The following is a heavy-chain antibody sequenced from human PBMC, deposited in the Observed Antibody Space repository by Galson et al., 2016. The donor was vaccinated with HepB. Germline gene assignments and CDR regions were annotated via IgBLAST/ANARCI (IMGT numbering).Heavy chain of an antibody. CDR2: VNPNSGYT. V-gene: IGHV1-2*04. J-gene: IGHJ3*02. CDR1: GFTFTGYY. CDR3: AAEADDVFVI. Sequence: SVKVSCKASGFTFTGYYMHWVRQAPGQGLEWMGWVNPNSGYTYYPQKFQGWVTMTRDTSISTTYMELKRLTSDDTAIYYCAAEADDVFVIWGQGTMITVSS.